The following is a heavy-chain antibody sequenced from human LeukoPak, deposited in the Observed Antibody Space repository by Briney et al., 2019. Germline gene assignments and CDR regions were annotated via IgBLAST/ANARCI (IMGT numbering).Heavy chain of an antibody. CDR1: GYTFTCYY. D-gene: IGHD3-22*01. J-gene: IGHJ4*02. Sequence: ASVKVSCKASGYTFTCYYMHWVRQAPGQGLEWMGWINPNSGGTNYAQKFQGRVTMTRDTSISTAYMELSRLRSDDTAVYYCARVAYYYDSSGYYYLGYYFDYWGQGTLVTVSS. CDR2: INPNSGGT. V-gene: IGHV1-2*02. CDR3: ARVAYYYDSSGYYYLGYYFDY.